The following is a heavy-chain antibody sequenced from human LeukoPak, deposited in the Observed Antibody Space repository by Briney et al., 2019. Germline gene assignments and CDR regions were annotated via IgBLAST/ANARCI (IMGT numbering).Heavy chain of an antibody. D-gene: IGHD3-10*01. V-gene: IGHV3-30*18. CDR3: AKTAGSQELDI. J-gene: IGHJ3*02. Sequence: GGSLRLSCAASGFTFSSYGMHWVRQAPGKGLEWVADISYDGSNKYYADSVKGRFTISRDNAKNSLYLQMNSLRAEDTALYYCAKTAGSQELDIWGQGTMVTVSS. CDR1: GFTFSSYG. CDR2: ISYDGSNK.